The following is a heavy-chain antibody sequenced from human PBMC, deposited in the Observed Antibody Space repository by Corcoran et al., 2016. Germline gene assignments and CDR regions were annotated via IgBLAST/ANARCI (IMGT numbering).Heavy chain of an antibody. CDR3: ARARGYFDL. J-gene: IGHJ2*01. CDR2: TYYRFKWYN. Sequence: QVQLQQSGPGLVKPSQTLSLTCAISGDSVPSNSAAWNWIRQSPSSGLEWLGRTYYRFKWYNEYAVSVKSRITINPDTSKNQSSLQLNSVTPEDTAVYDCARARGYFDLWGRGTLVTVSS. CDR1: GDSVPSNSAA. V-gene: IGHV6-1*01.